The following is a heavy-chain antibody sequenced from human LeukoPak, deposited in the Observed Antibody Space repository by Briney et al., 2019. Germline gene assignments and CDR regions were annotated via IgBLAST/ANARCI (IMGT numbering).Heavy chain of an antibody. CDR2: IISNTNGGTT. V-gene: IGHV3-15*01. CDR1: GFTFSDAW. D-gene: IGHD2-15*01. Sequence: GGSLRLSCAASGFTFSDAWMSWVRQAPGKGLEWVSRIISNTNGGTTDYAAPVQGRFTISRDDSKNTLYLQMNSLKTEDTAVYYCTYSPYSYFDSWGQGTLVTVSS. CDR3: TYSPYSYFDS. J-gene: IGHJ4*02.